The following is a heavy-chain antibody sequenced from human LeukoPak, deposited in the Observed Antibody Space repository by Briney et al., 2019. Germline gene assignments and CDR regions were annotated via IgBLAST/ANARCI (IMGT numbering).Heavy chain of an antibody. V-gene: IGHV3-48*01. CDR2: IIISSGTT. CDR1: GFTFNNYG. CDR3: AMKAVPRPRLYDAFDF. D-gene: IGHD2-2*02. J-gene: IGHJ3*01. Sequence: GGSLRLSCAASGFTFNNYGMNWVRQAPGKGLEWVSYIIISSGTTYYADSAKGRFTISRDNAKNSLYLQMNSLRADDTAVYYCAMKAVPRPRLYDAFDFWGQGTVVAVSS.